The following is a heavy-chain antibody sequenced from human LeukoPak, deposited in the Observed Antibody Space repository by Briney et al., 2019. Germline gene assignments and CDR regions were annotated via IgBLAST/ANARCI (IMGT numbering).Heavy chain of an antibody. J-gene: IGHJ6*04. CDR3: AKDGSGSSLDV. D-gene: IGHD1-26*01. CDR1: GFTFSSYS. CDR2: ISYSSSYT. Sequence: GGSLRLSCAASGFTFSSYSMNWVRQAPGKGLEWVSAISYSSSYTYYADSVKGRFTISRDNARNSLYLQMNSLRAEDTAVYYCAKDGSGSSLDVWGKGTTVTVSS. V-gene: IGHV3-21*01.